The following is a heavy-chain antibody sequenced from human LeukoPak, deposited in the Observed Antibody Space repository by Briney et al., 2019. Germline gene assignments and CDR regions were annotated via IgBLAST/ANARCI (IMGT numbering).Heavy chain of an antibody. CDR2: VMSGRGST. CDR1: GFSVSDYS. Sequence: GGSLRLSCAASGFSVSDYSISWIRQSPGKGPEWISYVMSGRGSTNYADSVKGRFTISRDNAKNSVALQLDGLRADDTAVYFCTRERRGSYYAFESWGQGTLVTVSS. V-gene: IGHV3-11*05. CDR3: TRERRGSYYAFES. D-gene: IGHD3-16*01. J-gene: IGHJ4*02.